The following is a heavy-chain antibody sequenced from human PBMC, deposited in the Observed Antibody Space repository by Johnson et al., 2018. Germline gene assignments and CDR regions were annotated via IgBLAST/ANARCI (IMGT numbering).Heavy chain of an antibody. CDR2: TYYRGSP. CDR1: GGSISGYY. D-gene: IGHD4-11*01. CDR3: ARDPTGYYYMDI. J-gene: IGHJ6*03. V-gene: IGHV4-59*01. Sequence: QVQLQESGPGLVKPSETLSLTCTVSGGSISGYYWNWIRQPPGKGLEWIGYTYYRGSPNYNPSLKSRVTISVDTSKTPLSLKLTSVTAADTAVYYCARDPTGYYYMDIWGKGTTVTVSS.